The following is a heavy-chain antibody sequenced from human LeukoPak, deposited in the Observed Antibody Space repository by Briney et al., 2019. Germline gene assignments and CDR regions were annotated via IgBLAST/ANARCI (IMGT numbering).Heavy chain of an antibody. J-gene: IGHJ4*01. V-gene: IGHV3-74*01. D-gene: IGHD4-11*01. CDR2: INTDGRTI. Sequence: GGSLRLSCAASGFTFSRYWMHWVRQAPGRGLVWVSRINTDGRTITYADSVKGRFTISRDNAKNTLYLQMNSLRAEDTAVYYCVRSAFLTTEFYFDYWGHGTLVTVSS. CDR1: GFTFSRYW. CDR3: VRSAFLTTEFYFDY.